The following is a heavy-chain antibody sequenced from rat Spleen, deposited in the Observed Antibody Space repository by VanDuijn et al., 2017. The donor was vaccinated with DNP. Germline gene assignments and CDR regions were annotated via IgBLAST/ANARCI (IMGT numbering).Heavy chain of an antibody. D-gene: IGHD1-10*01. J-gene: IGHJ3*01. CDR1: GFTFSDYN. V-gene: IGHV5-7*01. CDR2: ISYDGSST. CDR3: ASLNNYNWFAY. Sequence: EVHLVESGGGLVQPGRSLKLSCAASGFTFSDYNMAWVRQATKKGLEWVATISYDGSSTYYRDSVKGRFTISRDNAKSTLYLQMDSLRSEDTATYYCASLNNYNWFAYWGQSTLVTVSS.